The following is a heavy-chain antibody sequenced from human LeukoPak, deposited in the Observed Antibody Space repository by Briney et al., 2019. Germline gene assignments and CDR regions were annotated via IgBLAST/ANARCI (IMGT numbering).Heavy chain of an antibody. CDR1: GGSFSGYY. V-gene: IGHV4-34*01. CDR2: INHSGST. CDR3: ARIWKGIFGVATSPNPYYFDY. Sequence: SETLSLTCAVYGGSFSGYYWSWIRQPPGKGLEWIGEINHSGSTNYNPSLKSRVTISVDTSKSQFSLKLSSVTAADTAVYYCARIWKGIFGVATSPNPYYFDYWGQGTLVTVSS. D-gene: IGHD3-3*01. J-gene: IGHJ4*02.